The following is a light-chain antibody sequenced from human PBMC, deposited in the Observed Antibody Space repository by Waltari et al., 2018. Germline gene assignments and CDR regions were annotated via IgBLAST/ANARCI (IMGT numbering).Light chain of an antibody. CDR1: QSVLYSSNNKNY. Sequence: DIVMTQSPDSLAVSLGERATINCESSQSVLYSSNNKNYLAWYQQKPGQSPKLLIYWASDRQSWVPDRFSGSGSGTDFTLTISSLQAEDVAVYYCQQYYSTPLTFGGGTKVEIK. V-gene: IGKV4-1*01. CDR2: WAS. J-gene: IGKJ4*01. CDR3: QQYYSTPLT.